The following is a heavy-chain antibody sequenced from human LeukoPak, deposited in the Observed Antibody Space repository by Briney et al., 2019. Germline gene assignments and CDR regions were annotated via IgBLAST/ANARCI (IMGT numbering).Heavy chain of an antibody. V-gene: IGHV4-34*01. J-gene: IGHJ4*02. D-gene: IGHD3-16*02. CDR2: INHSGGT. Sequence: KPSETLSLTCAVYGGSFSGYYWSWIRQPPGKGLEWIGEINHSGGTNYNPSLKSRVTLSVDTSKNQFSLKLSSVNAADTAVFYCARRVWGSYRYTDFDYWGQGTLVTVSS. CDR1: GGSFSGYY. CDR3: ARRVWGSYRYTDFDY.